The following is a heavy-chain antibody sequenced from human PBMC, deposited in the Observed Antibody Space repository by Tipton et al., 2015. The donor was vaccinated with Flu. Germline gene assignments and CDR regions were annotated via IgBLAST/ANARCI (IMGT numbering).Heavy chain of an antibody. D-gene: IGHD3-10*01. Sequence: TLSLTCTVSGDSVRNDGYYWTWVRQFPGKGLEWIGNIHNNGNTYYNPSLKSRVTKSIDTSKNQFSLKLRSVTAADTAVYYCARVFYYGSGTFYDIGYYFDQWGQRMLVTVSS. J-gene: IGHJ4*02. CDR1: GDSVRNDGYY. CDR3: ARVFYYGSGTFYDIGYYFDQ. CDR2: IHNNGNT. V-gene: IGHV4-31*03.